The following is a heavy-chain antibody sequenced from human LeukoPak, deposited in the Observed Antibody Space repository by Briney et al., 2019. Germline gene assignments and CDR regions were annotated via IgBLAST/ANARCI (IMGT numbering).Heavy chain of an antibody. CDR2: VYRRGST. V-gene: IGHV4-4*02. D-gene: IGHD4-17*01. CDR3: GRHAYGDSSAAFDI. CDR1: GDSISSNYC. Sequence: QPSGTLSLTCAVSGDSISSNYCWRWVRQFPGKGLEWIGEVYRRGSTSYNPSLKSRVVISIDKSKNQYSLNLNSVTAADTAMYYCGRHAYGDSSAAFDIWGQGTMVIVSS. J-gene: IGHJ3*02.